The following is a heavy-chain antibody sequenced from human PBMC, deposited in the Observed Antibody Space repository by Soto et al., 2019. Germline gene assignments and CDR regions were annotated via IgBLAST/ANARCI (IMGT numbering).Heavy chain of an antibody. D-gene: IGHD3-3*01. CDR3: AGYYDFWSGADDY. CDR1: GFTFSSYW. J-gene: IGHJ4*02. V-gene: IGHV3-74*01. Sequence: PGGSLRLSCAASGFTFSSYWMHWVRQAPGKGLVWVSRINSDGSSTSYADSVKGRFTISRDNAKNTLYLQMNSLRAEDTAVYYCAGYYDFWSGADDYWGQGTQVTVSS. CDR2: INSDGSST.